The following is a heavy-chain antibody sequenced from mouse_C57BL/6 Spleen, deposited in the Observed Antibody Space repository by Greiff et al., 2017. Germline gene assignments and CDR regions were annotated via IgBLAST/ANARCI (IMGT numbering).Heavy chain of an antibody. D-gene: IGHD2-5*01. CDR3: AREGDYSNFYAMDY. Sequence: VQLKQSGPELVKPGASVKISCKASGYSFTDYNMNWVKQSNGKSLEWIGVINPNYGTTSYNQKFKGKATLTVDQSSSTAYMQLNSLTSEDSAVYYCAREGDYSNFYAMDYWGQGTSVTVSS. CDR2: INPNYGTT. V-gene: IGHV1-39*01. J-gene: IGHJ4*01. CDR1: GYSFTDYN.